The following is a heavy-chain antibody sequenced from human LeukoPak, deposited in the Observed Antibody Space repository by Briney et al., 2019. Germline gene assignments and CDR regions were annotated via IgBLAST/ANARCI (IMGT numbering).Heavy chain of an antibody. V-gene: IGHV4-39*01. CDR3: ARYFRYFDH. J-gene: IGHJ4*02. Sequence: SETLSLTCTVSDGSIESTSYYWGWIRQPPGKGLEWLGSFYYSGSSYYNESLKSRLTMSADTSKNQLSLNLTSVTAADTAIYFCARYFRYFDHWAQGTLVTVSS. CDR2: FYYSGSS. D-gene: IGHD3-9*01. CDR1: DGSIESTSYY.